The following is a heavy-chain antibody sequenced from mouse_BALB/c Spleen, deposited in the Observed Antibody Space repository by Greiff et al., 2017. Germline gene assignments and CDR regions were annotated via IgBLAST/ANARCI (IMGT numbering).Heavy chain of an antibody. J-gene: IGHJ2*01. Sequence: VKVVESGPGLVAPSQSLSITCTVSGFSLSRYSVHWVRQPPGKGLEWLGMIWGGGSTDYNSALKSRLSISKDNSKSQVFLKMNSLQTDDTAMYYCARSESYYGSLYYWGQGTTLTVAS. V-gene: IGHV2-6-4*01. CDR2: IWGGGST. CDR3: ARSESYYGSLYY. CDR1: GFSLSRYS. D-gene: IGHD1-1*01.